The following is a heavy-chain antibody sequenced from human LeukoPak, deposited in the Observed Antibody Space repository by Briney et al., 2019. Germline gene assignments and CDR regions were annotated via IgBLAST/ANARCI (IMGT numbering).Heavy chain of an antibody. CDR3: ARVVLVKAQYYFDY. D-gene: IGHD2-8*02. V-gene: IGHV1-18*01. CDR2: ISAYNGNT. CDR1: GYTFTSYG. Sequence: GASVKVSCKASGYTFTSYGISWVRQAPGQGLEWMGWISAYNGNTNYAQKLQGRVTMTTDTSTSTAYMELRSLRSDDTAVYYCARVVLVKAQYYFDYWGQGTLVTVSS. J-gene: IGHJ4*02.